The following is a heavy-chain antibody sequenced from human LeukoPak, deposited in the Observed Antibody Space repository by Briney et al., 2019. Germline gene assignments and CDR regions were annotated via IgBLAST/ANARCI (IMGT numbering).Heavy chain of an antibody. Sequence: PGGSLRLSCAASGFTFSSYWIHWVRQAPGKGLVWVSRINSDGRSTSYADSVKGRFTISRDNAKNTLYLQMNSLRAEDTAVYCCAREKSRYSSSWSSGVWFDPWGQGTLVTVSS. CDR2: INSDGRST. CDR3: AREKSRYSSSWSSGVWFDP. V-gene: IGHV3-74*01. J-gene: IGHJ5*02. D-gene: IGHD6-13*01. CDR1: GFTFSSYW.